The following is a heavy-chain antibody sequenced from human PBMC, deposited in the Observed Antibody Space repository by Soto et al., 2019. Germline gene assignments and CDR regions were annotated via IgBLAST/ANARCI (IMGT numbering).Heavy chain of an antibody. CDR2: IYLGGSI. V-gene: IGHV4-59*01. Sequence: TPSLTCSVSGGSISSGYWTWIRHPPGKGLEWIGYIYLGGSINYNPSLKSRVIISVDTAKNQFSLKLSSVTAADTAVYYCARANVPVLRYFDWFSNYFDYWGQGTLVTVSS. J-gene: IGHJ4*02. CDR3: ARANVPVLRYFDWFSNYFDY. D-gene: IGHD3-9*01. CDR1: GGSISSGY.